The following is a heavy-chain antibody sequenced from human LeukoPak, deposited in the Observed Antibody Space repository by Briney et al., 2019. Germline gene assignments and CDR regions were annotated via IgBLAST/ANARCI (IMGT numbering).Heavy chain of an antibody. CDR3: AREGEVVVVAAGWFDA. V-gene: IGHV1-69*04. CDR2: IISIFGIA. Sequence: SVKLSCKASGRTFSRYAISWVRQAPGQGLEWMGRIISIFGIANCAQKFQGRVTITADKSTRSAYMELSSLRCEDTAVYYGAREGEVVVVAAGWFDAWGEGSLVTVCS. CDR1: GRTFSRYA. J-gene: IGHJ5*02. D-gene: IGHD2-15*01.